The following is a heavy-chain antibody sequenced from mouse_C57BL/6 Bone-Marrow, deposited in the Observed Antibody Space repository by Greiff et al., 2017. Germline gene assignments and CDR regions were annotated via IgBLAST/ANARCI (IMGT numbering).Heavy chain of an antibody. CDR3: TRPGLLNAMDY. J-gene: IGHJ4*01. D-gene: IGHD2-3*01. V-gene: IGHV6-6*01. Sequence: EVNLVESGGGLVQPGGSMKLSCAASGFTFSDAWMDWVRQSPEKGLEWVAEIRNKANNHATYYAESVKGRFTISRDVSKSSVYLQMHSLRAEDTSIYYCTRPGLLNAMDYWGQGTSVTVSS. CDR1: GFTFSDAW. CDR2: IRNKANNHAT.